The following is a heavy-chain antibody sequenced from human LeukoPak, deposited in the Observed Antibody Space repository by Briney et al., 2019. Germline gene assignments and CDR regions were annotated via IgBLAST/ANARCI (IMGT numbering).Heavy chain of an antibody. D-gene: IGHD5-24*01. V-gene: IGHV1-2*02. Sequence: ASVKVSCKASGYTFTGYYMHWVRQAPGQGLEWMGWINPNSGGTNYAQKFQGRVTMTRDTSISTAYMELSRLRSDDTAVYYCVRDLRPQLWERGDYYYMDVWGKGTTVTISS. J-gene: IGHJ6*03. CDR2: INPNSGGT. CDR3: VRDLRPQLWERGDYYYMDV. CDR1: GYTFTGYY.